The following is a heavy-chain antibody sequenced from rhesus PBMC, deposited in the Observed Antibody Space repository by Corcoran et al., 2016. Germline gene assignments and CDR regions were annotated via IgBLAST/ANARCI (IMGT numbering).Heavy chain of an antibody. CDR2: SSYSWST. CDR3: ARLAYSSWSGVGY. V-gene: IGHV4-122*02. D-gene: IGHD6-13*01. CDR1: GGSISSSYYY. Sequence: QVQLQESGPGLVKPSETLSLTCAVSGGSISSSYYYWSWIRQAPGKGLEWIGYSSYSWSTDYNPSLKSRGTISTDTSKNQFSLKLSAVTAADTAVYYCARLAYSSWSGVGYWGQGVLVTVSS. J-gene: IGHJ4*01.